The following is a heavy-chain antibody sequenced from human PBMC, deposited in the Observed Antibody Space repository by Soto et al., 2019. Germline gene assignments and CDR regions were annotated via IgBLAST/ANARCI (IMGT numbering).Heavy chain of an antibody. CDR1: GFTFSDYG. Sequence: GGSLRLSCEVSGFTFSDYGMHWVRQAPGKGLEWVAVMSYDGSHKYYADSVKGRFTISRDLSGNTLFLQMNSLRLEDTAVYFCAKEMYPRTALDRSSPWGDYWGQGTLVTVSS. V-gene: IGHV3-30*18. CDR2: MSYDGSHK. CDR3: AKEMYPRTALDRSSPWGDY. J-gene: IGHJ4*02. D-gene: IGHD6-6*01.